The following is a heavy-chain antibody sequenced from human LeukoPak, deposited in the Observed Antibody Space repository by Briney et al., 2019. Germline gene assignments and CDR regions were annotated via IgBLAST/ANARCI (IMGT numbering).Heavy chain of an antibody. CDR2: INNVGSHI. V-gene: IGHV3-21*04. Sequence: GGSLRLSCAASGFTLSSSAMNWVRQAPGKGLEWVSSINNVGSHIYYAGSVKGRFTISRDNAKNSLYLQMNSLRAEDTALYYCAKDIGPYGSGSLGAFDIWGQGTMVTVSS. D-gene: IGHD3-10*01. J-gene: IGHJ3*02. CDR3: AKDIGPYGSGSLGAFDI. CDR1: GFTLSSSA.